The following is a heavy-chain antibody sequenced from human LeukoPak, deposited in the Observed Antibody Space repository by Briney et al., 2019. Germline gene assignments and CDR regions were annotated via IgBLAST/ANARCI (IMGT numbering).Heavy chain of an antibody. CDR2: ISSSSSYI. V-gene: IGHV3-21*04. CDR3: AKDALNAVRKYFQH. Sequence: PGGSLRLSCAASGFTFSSYSMNWVRQAPGKGLEWVSSISSSSSYIYYADSVKGRFTISRDNAKNSLYLQMNSLRAEDTAVYHCAKDALNAVRKYFQHWGQGTLVTVSS. CDR1: GFTFSSYS. J-gene: IGHJ1*01. D-gene: IGHD1-1*01.